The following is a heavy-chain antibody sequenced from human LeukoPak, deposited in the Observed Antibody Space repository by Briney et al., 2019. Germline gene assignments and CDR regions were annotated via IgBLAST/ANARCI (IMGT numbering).Heavy chain of an antibody. CDR2: IYHSGST. D-gene: IGHD3-16*01. CDR3: ARGGGPPSYFDF. V-gene: IGHV4-30-2*01. CDR1: GGSISSGGYY. Sequence: ASETLSLTCTVSGGSISSGGYYWSWIRQPPGKGLEWIGYIYHSGSTYYNPSLKSRVTISVDRSKNQFSLKLSSVTAADSAVYYCARGGGPPSYFDFWGQGTLVTGSS. J-gene: IGHJ4*02.